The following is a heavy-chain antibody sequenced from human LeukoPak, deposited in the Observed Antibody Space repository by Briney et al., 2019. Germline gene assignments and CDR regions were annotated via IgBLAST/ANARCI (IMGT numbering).Heavy chain of an antibody. V-gene: IGHV3-43*01. CDR1: GFTFDDYT. Sequence: GGSLRLSCAASGFTFDDYTMHWVRQAPGKGLEWVSLISWGGGSTYYADSVKGRFTISRDNSKNSLYLQMNSLRTEDTALYYCAKSGYSYEGEYYFDYWGQGTLVTVSS. CDR2: ISWGGGST. CDR3: AKSGYSYEGEYYFDY. J-gene: IGHJ4*02. D-gene: IGHD5-18*01.